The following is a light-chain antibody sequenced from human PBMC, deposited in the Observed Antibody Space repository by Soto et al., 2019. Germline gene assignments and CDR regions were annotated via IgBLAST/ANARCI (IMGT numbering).Light chain of an antibody. V-gene: IGLV2-23*02. CDR3: CSYAGSITFT. CDR1: SSDVGNYNL. J-gene: IGLJ2*01. Sequence: QSALTQPASVSGSPGQSITISCTGTSSDVGNYNLVPWYQQHPGKAPKLIIYATRKRPSGVSNRYSGSKSGNTASLTISGLQAEDEATYHCCSYAGSITFTFGGGTKLTVL. CDR2: ATR.